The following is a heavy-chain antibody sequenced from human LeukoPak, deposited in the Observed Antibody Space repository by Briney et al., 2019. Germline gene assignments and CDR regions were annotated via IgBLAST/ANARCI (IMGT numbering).Heavy chain of an antibody. CDR1: GTATNYA. D-gene: IGHD3-22*01. CDR3: ARGASSGYFRPAYYYYMDV. V-gene: IGHV1-69*05. J-gene: IGHJ6*03. CDR2: IIPNFGTV. Sequence: SVNVSCKGGTATNYAISWVRQAPGQGLEWMGGIIPNFGTVNYAQKFQGRVTITTDESTSTAYMELSSLRSEDTAVYYCARGASSGYFRPAYYYYMDVWGKGTSVIVSS.